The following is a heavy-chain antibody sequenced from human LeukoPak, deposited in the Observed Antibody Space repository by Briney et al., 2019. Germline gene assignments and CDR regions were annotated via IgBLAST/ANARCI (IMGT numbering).Heavy chain of an antibody. J-gene: IGHJ4*02. Sequence: GASVKVSCKASNYTFTSYGLSWVRKAPGQGLQWMGWISAYNGNAKYAQKFQDRVTLTTDTSTSTSSMELGSLRSDDTAIYYCARLLWVGDEYFFDYWGQGTLVTVSS. D-gene: IGHD2-15*01. CDR1: NYTFTSYG. CDR2: ISAYNGNA. CDR3: ARLLWVGDEYFFDY. V-gene: IGHV1-18*01.